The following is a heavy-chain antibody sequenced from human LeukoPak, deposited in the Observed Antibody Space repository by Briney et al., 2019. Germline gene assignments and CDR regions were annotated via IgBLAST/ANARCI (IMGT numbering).Heavy chain of an antibody. CDR2: IYYSGST. CDR3: ARGADYGDYYFDY. D-gene: IGHD4-17*01. Sequence: SETLSLTCTVSGGSISSYYWSWIRQPPGKGPEWIGYIYYSGSTNYNPSLKSRVTISVDTSKNQFSLKLSSVTAADTAAYYCARGADYGDYYFDYWGQGTLVTVSS. V-gene: IGHV4-59*01. J-gene: IGHJ4*02. CDR1: GGSISSYY.